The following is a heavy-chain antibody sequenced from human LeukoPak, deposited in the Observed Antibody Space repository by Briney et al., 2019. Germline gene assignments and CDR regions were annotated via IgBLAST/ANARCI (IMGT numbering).Heavy chain of an antibody. CDR3: ASATNGRFDI. V-gene: IGHV3-21*01. CDR1: GFTFSSYS. D-gene: IGHD2-8*01. J-gene: IGHJ3*02. CDR2: ISSSTSYI. Sequence: PGGSLRLSCAASGFTFSSYSMNWVRQAPGKGLEWVSFISSSTSYISYADSVKGRFTISRDNAKSSLWLQMNSLRAEDTAVYYCASATNGRFDIWGQGTMVTVSS.